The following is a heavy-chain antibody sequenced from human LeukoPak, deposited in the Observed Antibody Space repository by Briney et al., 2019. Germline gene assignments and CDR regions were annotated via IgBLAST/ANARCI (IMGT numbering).Heavy chain of an antibody. Sequence: GGSLRLSCAASGFTFSSYWMHWVRQAPGKGLVWVSRINSDGSSTSYADSVKGRFTISRDNAKNTLYLQMNSLRAEDAAVYYCARGEVGAAPLDYWGQGTLVTVPS. J-gene: IGHJ4*02. CDR2: INSDGSST. D-gene: IGHD1-26*01. CDR3: ARGEVGAAPLDY. V-gene: IGHV3-74*01. CDR1: GFTFSSYW.